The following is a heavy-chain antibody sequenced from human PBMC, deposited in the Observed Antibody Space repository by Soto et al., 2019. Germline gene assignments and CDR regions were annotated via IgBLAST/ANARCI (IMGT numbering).Heavy chain of an antibody. Sequence: EVQLLESGGGLVQPGGSMRLSCAASGFDFNTYAMDWVRQAQGKGLEWVSSISGSGDRTYYADSVKGRFTISRDNSENTLYLEMNSLRAEDTAVYYCANSDRGGSGNSNFWGQGTLVTVSS. CDR2: ISGSGDRT. CDR3: ANSDRGGSGNSNF. D-gene: IGHD3-10*01. J-gene: IGHJ4*02. V-gene: IGHV3-23*01. CDR1: GFDFNTYA.